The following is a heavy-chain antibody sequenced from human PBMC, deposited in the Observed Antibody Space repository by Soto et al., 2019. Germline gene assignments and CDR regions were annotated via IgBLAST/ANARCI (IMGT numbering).Heavy chain of an antibody. J-gene: IGHJ4*02. CDR3: ANPPREREITGTIYY. Sequence: EVQLLESGGGLVQPGGSLRLSCAASGFTFSSYAMSWVRQAPGKGLEWVAAISGSGGSTYYADSVNGRFTISRDNSKNTRYLQMNSLSAADTAVYYCANPPREREITGTIYYWGQGTLVTVSS. CDR2: ISGSGGST. CDR1: GFTFSSYA. D-gene: IGHD1-7*01. V-gene: IGHV3-23*01.